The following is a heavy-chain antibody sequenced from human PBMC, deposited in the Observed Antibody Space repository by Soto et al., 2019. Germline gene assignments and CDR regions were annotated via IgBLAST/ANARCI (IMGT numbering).Heavy chain of an antibody. D-gene: IGHD3-10*01. V-gene: IGHV1-69*19. CDR3: AREVQVHTPAFVY. Sequence: QVQLVQSGAEMKKPGSSVKVSCQSSGGTFNTYAMNWVRQAPGQGPEWMGDISPMFGAANYAPKFQGRVTITADESTGTSYMQLSSLTSEDTVLYFCAREVQVHTPAFVYWGQGTRVTVSS. CDR2: ISPMFGAA. J-gene: IGHJ4*02. CDR1: GGTFNTYA.